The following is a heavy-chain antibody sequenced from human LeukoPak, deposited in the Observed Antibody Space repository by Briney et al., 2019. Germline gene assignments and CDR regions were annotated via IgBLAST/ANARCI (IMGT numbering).Heavy chain of an antibody. CDR2: KYYSGST. Sequence: PSETLSLTCDVSGVSINTCCYYWTWIRQPPGKGLEWIGYKYYSGSTRYNSSLRSRLTISLDSSKNQFSLRLTSVTAADTAVYYCARGRTYGFDFDSWGPGTLVIVSS. D-gene: IGHD3-10*01. CDR3: ARGRTYGFDFDS. J-gene: IGHJ4*02. CDR1: GVSINTCCYY. V-gene: IGHV4-61*01.